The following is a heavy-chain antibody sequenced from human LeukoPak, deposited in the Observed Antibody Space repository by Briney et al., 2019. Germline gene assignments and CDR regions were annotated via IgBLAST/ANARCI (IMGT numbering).Heavy chain of an antibody. CDR2: ISSSSSYI. CDR3: ARDPMAFGQQLVYY. CDR1: GFTFGDYA. J-gene: IGHJ4*02. V-gene: IGHV3-21*01. Sequence: GRSLRLSCTASGFTFGDYAMSWVRQAPGKGLEWVSSISSSSSYIYYADSVKGRFTISRDNAKNSLYLQMNSLRAEDTAVYYCARDPMAFGQQLVYYWGQGTLVTVSS. D-gene: IGHD6-13*01.